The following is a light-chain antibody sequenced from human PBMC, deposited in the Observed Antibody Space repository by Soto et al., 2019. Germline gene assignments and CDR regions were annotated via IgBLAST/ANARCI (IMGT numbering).Light chain of an antibody. V-gene: IGLV1-40*01. CDR1: STNIGTGYD. CDR3: QPIDSDRNFCV. Sequence: QSVLTQPPSVSGAPGQRVTISCTGSSTNIGTGYDVSWYQQLPGRAPKVLIYHNTKRPPWAPDRFPGSKSGTPASLGITGLQADDEADYFRQPIDSDRNFCVFGGGTKLTVL. J-gene: IGLJ3*02. CDR2: HNT.